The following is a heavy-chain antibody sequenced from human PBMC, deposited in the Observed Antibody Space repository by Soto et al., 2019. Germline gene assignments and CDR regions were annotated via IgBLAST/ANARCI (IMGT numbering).Heavy chain of an antibody. Sequence: PGGSLRLSCAASGFTFSSYWMSWVRQAPGKGLEWVANIKEDGSEKSYVDSVKGRFTISRDNTKNSLYLQMNSLRAEDTAVYYCARETGGNAHWGQGILVTVSS. CDR1: GFTFSSYW. CDR2: IKEDGSEK. CDR3: ARETGGNAH. J-gene: IGHJ4*02. V-gene: IGHV3-7*01. D-gene: IGHD2-8*02.